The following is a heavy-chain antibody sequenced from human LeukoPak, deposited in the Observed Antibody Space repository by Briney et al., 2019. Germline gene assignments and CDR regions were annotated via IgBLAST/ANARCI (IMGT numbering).Heavy chain of an antibody. CDR2: ISYSGTT. CDR1: GGSISSRPYY. CDR3: AREVYYYGSGSYYKDY. D-gene: IGHD3-10*01. V-gene: IGHV4-39*07. Sequence: SETLSLTCTVSGGSISSRPYYWGWVRQPPGKGLEWIGTISYSGTTYYSPSLKSRVTISLDTSKNQFSLKLSSVTAADTAVYYCAREVYYYGSGSYYKDYWGQGTLVTVSS. J-gene: IGHJ4*02.